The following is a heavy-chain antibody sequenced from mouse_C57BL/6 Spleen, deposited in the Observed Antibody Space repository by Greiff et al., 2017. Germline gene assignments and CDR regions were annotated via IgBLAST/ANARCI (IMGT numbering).Heavy chain of an antibody. Sequence: VQLQQSGAELVKPGASVKISCKASGYAFSSYWMNWVKQRPGKGLEWLGQIYPGDGDPNYNGKFKGKAPLTADKSSSTAYMPLSSLTSEDSAVYFCARRGAQATFPYYAKDYWGQGTSVTVSS. CDR3: ARRGAQATFPYYAKDY. CDR2: IYPGDGDP. J-gene: IGHJ4*01. D-gene: IGHD3-2*02. CDR1: GYAFSSYW. V-gene: IGHV1-80*01.